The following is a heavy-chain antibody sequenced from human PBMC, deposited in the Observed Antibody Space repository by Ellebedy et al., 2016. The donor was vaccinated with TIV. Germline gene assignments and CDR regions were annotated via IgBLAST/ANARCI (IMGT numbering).Heavy chain of an antibody. CDR3: ATDSTPSPIVMVPSVHAFDI. Sequence: AASVKVSCKVSGYTLTEVSMHWGRQAPGKGLEGMGGFEKEEGETIYAQIGQGRVTMTEDTSTDTAYRELSSLRSEDTAVYYCATDSTPSPIVMVPSVHAFDIWGQGTMVTVSS. CDR1: GYTLTEVS. D-gene: IGHD2-21*01. CDR2: FEKEEGET. V-gene: IGHV1-24*01. J-gene: IGHJ3*02.